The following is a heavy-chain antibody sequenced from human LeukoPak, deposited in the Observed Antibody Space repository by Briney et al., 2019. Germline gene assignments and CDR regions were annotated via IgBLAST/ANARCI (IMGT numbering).Heavy chain of an antibody. Sequence: GGSLRLSCLTSGFTLSTNAMSWVRQAPGKGLEWISGISGSGASTYYADSVKGRFTISRDNSKNTLYLQMNSLRAEDTAVYYCAKSSRSWRYFQHWGQGTLVTVSS. V-gene: IGHV3-23*01. D-gene: IGHD2-15*01. CDR3: AKSSRSWRYFQH. CDR2: ISGSGAST. J-gene: IGHJ1*01. CDR1: GFTLSTNA.